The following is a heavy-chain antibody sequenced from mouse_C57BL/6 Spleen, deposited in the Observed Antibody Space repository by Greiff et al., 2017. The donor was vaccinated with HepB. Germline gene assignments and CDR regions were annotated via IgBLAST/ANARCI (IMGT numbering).Heavy chain of an antibody. CDR2: INPSSGYT. D-gene: IGHD1-1*01. CDR1: GYTFTSYW. J-gene: IGHJ1*03. CDR3: ARYDGSSHWYFDV. V-gene: IGHV1-7*01. Sequence: VQLQQSGAELAKPGASVKLSCKASGYTFTSYWMHWVKQRPGQGLEWIGYINPSSGYTKYNQKFKDKATLTADKSSSTAYMQLSSRTYEDSAVYYCARYDGSSHWYFDVWGTGTTVTVSS.